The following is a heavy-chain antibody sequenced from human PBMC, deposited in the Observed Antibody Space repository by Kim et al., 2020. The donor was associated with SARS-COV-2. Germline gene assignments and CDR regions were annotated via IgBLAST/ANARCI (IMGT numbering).Heavy chain of an antibody. D-gene: IGHD1-1*01. CDR1: GGSFSGYY. CDR3: ARVYNWNTYGMDV. Sequence: SETLSLTCAVYGGSFSGYYWSWIRQPPGKGLEWIGEINHSGSTNYNPSLKSRVTISVDTSKNQFSLKLSSVTAADTAVYYCARVYNWNTYGMDVWGQGTTVTVSS. J-gene: IGHJ6*02. CDR2: INHSGST. V-gene: IGHV4-34*01.